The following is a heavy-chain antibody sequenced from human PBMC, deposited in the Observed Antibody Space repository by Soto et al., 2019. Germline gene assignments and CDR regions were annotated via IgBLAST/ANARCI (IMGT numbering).Heavy chain of an antibody. CDR2: IIPIFGTA. Sequence: SVKVSCKASRGTFSSYAISWVRQAPGQGLEWMGGIIPIFGTANYAQKFQGRVTITADESTSTAYMELSSLRSEDTAVYYCARALGYSYGYYYYYGMDVWGQGTTVTVSS. D-gene: IGHD5-18*01. J-gene: IGHJ6*02. V-gene: IGHV1-69*13. CDR1: RGTFSSYA. CDR3: ARALGYSYGYYYYYGMDV.